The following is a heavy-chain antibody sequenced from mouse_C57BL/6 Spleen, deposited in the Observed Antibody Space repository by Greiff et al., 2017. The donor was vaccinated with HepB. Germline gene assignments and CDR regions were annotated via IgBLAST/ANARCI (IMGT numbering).Heavy chain of an antibody. CDR3: AGSGAVRDVYYFDY. Sequence: QVQLQQSGAELVRPGASVKLSCKASGYTFTDYYINWVKQRPGQGLEWIARIYPGSGNTYYNEKFKGKATLTAEKSSSTAYMQLSSLTSEDSAVYVCAGSGAVRDVYYFDYWGQGTTLTVAS. CDR1: GYTFTDYY. J-gene: IGHJ2*01. V-gene: IGHV1-76*01. D-gene: IGHD1-1*01. CDR2: IYPGSGNT.